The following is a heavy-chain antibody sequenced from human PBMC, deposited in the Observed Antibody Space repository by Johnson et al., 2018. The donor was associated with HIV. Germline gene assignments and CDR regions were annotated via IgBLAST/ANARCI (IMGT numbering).Heavy chain of an antibody. CDR2: ISSSGSTI. CDR1: GFTFSDYY. CDR3: AKCIWGSSLIDAFDI. V-gene: IGHV3-11*04. J-gene: IGHJ3*02. D-gene: IGHD6-13*01. Sequence: QVQLVESGGGLVQPGGSLRLSCAASGFTFSDYYMSWIRQAPGKGLEWVSYISSSGSTIYYADSVKGRFPISRDNAKNSLYLQMNSLRAEDTAVYYCAKCIWGSSLIDAFDIWGQGTTVTVSS.